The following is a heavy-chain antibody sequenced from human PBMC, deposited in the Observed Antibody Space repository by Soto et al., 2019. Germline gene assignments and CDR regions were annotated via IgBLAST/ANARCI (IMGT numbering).Heavy chain of an antibody. D-gene: IGHD2-2*01. Sequence: QVQLVESGGGVVQPGRSLRLSCAASGFTFSSYGMHWVRQAPGKGLEWVAVISYDGSNKYYADSVKGRFTISRDNSKNTLYLQMNSLRAEDTAVYYCAKDTRYALDYWGQGTLVTVSS. V-gene: IGHV3-30*18. J-gene: IGHJ4*02. CDR3: AKDTRYALDY. CDR1: GFTFSSYG. CDR2: ISYDGSNK.